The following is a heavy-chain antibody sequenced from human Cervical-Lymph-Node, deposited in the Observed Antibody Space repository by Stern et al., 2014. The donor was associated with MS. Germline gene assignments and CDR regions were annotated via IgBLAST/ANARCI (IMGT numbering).Heavy chain of an antibody. V-gene: IGHV1-2*02. CDR2: INPSTGDT. Sequence: VQLEESGAEVKKPGASVTVSCKASGYTFIDYYIHWVRQAPGQGLEWLGWINPSTGDTNYGQKFQGRVTMTRDTSINTAYVELRRLRSDDTAVYFCAKVAWELLGAFDIWGQGTLITVSS. D-gene: IGHD2-15*01. CDR3: AKVAWELLGAFDI. CDR1: GYTFIDYY. J-gene: IGHJ3*02.